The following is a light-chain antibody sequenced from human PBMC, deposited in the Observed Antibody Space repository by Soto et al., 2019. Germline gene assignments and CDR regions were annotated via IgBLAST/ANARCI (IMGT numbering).Light chain of an antibody. J-gene: IGLJ2*01. Sequence: QSVLTQPASVSGSPGQSITISCTGTSSDVGAYNYVSWYQQHPGKAPKLMIYEVSNRPSGVSNRFSGSKSGNTASLTISGLQAEDEADYYCSSYTSSNTLLFGGGTKVTVL. CDR2: EVS. CDR3: SSYTSSNTLL. V-gene: IGLV2-14*01. CDR1: SSDVGAYNY.